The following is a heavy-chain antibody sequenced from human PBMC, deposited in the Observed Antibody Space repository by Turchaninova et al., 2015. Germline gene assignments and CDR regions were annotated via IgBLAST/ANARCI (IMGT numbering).Heavy chain of an antibody. D-gene: IGHD3-16*01. CDR2: INGAGDRT. CDR3: VLCFWDAYPPYPNMDV. J-gene: IGHJ6*03. Sequence: GLTFSKYAMTWVRQAPGKGLEWVASINGAGDRTYYGESVKSRFAISRDNSKSTLYLQMYSLRAEDTAAYHCVLCFWDAYPPYPNMDVWGKGTTVTVSS. CDR1: GLTFSKYA. V-gene: IGHV3-23*01.